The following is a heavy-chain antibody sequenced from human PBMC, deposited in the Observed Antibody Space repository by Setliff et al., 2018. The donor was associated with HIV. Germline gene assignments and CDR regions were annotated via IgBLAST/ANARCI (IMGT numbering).Heavy chain of an antibody. V-gene: IGHV3-53*01. J-gene: IGHJ4*02. D-gene: IGHD2-8*02. CDR1: GFTVSSNY. CDR3: TSSLADYAYWYFDY. Sequence: GGSLRLSCAASGFTVSSNYMSWVRQAPGKGLEWVSVIYSCGSTYYADSVKGRFTISRDNSQNTLYLQLNSLRADDTAIYYCTSSLADYAYWYFDYWGQGTLVTVSS. CDR2: IYSCGST.